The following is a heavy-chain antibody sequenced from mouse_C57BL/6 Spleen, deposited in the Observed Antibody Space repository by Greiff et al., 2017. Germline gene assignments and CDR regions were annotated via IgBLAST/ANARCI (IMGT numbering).Heavy chain of an antibody. CDR3: ARGLATVVRYFDY. J-gene: IGHJ2*01. CDR2: IYPGSGNT. Sequence: QVQLQESGAELVRPGASVKLSCKASGYTFTDYYINWVKQRPGQGLEWIARIYPGSGNTYYNEKFKGKATLTAEKSSSTAYMQLSSLTSEDSAVYCCARGLATVVRYFDYWGQGTTLTVSS. CDR1: GYTFTDYY. D-gene: IGHD1-1*01. V-gene: IGHV1-76*01.